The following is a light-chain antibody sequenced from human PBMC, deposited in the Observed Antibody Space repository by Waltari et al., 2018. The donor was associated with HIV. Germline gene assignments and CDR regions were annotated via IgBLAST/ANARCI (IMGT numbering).Light chain of an antibody. CDR1: SPNIGNNY. Sequence: QSVLTQPPSVSAAPGQKVTISCSGSSPNIGNNYVYWYPQLPGTAPKILIYDNNRRPSGIPDRFSGSKSGTSATLGITGLQTGDEADYYCGTWDSSLSAGVFGGGTKLTVL. CDR3: GTWDSSLSAGV. V-gene: IGLV1-51*01. J-gene: IGLJ2*01. CDR2: DNN.